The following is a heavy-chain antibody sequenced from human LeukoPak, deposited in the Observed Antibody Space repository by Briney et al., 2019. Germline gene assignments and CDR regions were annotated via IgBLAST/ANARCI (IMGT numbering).Heavy chain of an antibody. CDR2: LNPLCGGT. CDR3: ARPLDPLYYDILTGSEPGYYYMDV. V-gene: IGHV1-2*02. J-gene: IGHJ6*03. CDR1: GYTLTGYY. Sequence: ASVKVFCKASGYTLTGYYMHWVPQAPGQGLEWMGWLNPLCGGTNYAQKFQDRVTMTRDTYISTAYMELSSLRSEDTAVYYCARPLDPLYYDILTGSEPGYYYMDVWGKGTTVTISS. D-gene: IGHD3-9*01.